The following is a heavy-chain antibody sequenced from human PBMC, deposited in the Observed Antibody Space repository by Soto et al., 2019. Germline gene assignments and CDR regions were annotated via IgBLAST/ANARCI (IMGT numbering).Heavy chain of an antibody. J-gene: IGHJ6*03. CDR1: GYTFTSYY. Sequence: ASVKVSCKASGYTFTSYYMHWVRQAPGQGLEWMGIINPSGGSTSYAQKFQGRVTMTRDTSTSTVYMELSSLRSEDTAVYYCARDRSVPGEQQLAFPDCYYMDVRGKGTTVTVSS. CDR3: ARDRSVPGEQQLAFPDCYYMDV. CDR2: INPSGGST. D-gene: IGHD6-13*01. V-gene: IGHV1-46*03.